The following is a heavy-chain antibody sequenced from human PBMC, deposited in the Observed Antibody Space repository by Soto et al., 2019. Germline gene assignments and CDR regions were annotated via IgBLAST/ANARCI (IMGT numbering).Heavy chain of an antibody. CDR1: VDSVSSNSAA. Sequence: KQSQTLSLTSAISVDSVSSNSAAWNWTRQSPSRGLEWLGRTYYRSKWYNDYAVSVKSRITINPDPSKNQFSLQLNSMTPKDTAVYYCARDQGITIFGVVPTGGMDVWGQGTTVTVSS. V-gene: IGHV6-1*01. J-gene: IGHJ6*02. CDR3: ARDQGITIFGVVPTGGMDV. D-gene: IGHD3-3*01. CDR2: TYYRSKWYN.